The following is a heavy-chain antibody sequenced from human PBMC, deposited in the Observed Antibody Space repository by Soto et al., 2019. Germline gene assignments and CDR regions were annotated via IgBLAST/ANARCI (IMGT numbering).Heavy chain of an antibody. CDR1: GGSISSGDYY. J-gene: IGHJ6*02. CDR3: ARVGPYDYVWGSYSNYGMDV. D-gene: IGHD3-16*01. CDR2: IYYSGST. V-gene: IGHV4-30-4*01. Sequence: PSETLSLTCTVSGGSISSGDYYWSWIRQPPGKGLEWIGYIYYSGSTYYNPSLKSRVTISVDTSKNQFSLKLSSVTAADTAVYYCARVGPYDYVWGSYSNYGMDVWGQGTTVTVS.